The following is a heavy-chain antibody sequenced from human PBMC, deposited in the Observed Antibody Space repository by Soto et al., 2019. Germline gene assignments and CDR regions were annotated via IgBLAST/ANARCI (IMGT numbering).Heavy chain of an antibody. CDR1: GFSLSTNGKC. CDR2: IAWDDDK. V-gene: IGHV2-70*01. Sequence: SGPTLVNPTQTLTLTCTFSGFSLSTNGKCVSWIRQPPGKALEWLALIAWDDDKYYSTSLKTSLTISKDTSKNPVVLTMTNMDPVDTVTYYCARMPQWERGAYYYGMDVWGQGTTVTVSS. J-gene: IGHJ6*02. CDR3: ARMPQWERGAYYYGMDV. D-gene: IGHD1-26*01.